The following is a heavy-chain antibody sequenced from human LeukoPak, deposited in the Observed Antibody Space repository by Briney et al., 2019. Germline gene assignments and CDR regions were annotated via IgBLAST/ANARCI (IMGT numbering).Heavy chain of an antibody. CDR1: GYTFTTYY. Sequence: ASVKGSFKASGYTFTTYYMHWVGHAPGQRLEWMGIINPSGGSTSYAQKFQGRVTMTRDTSTSTVYMELSSLRSEDTAVYYCAREQSVVPAANNWFDPWGQGTLVTVSS. D-gene: IGHD2-2*01. J-gene: IGHJ5*02. CDR3: AREQSVVPAANNWFDP. V-gene: IGHV1-46*01. CDR2: INPSGGST.